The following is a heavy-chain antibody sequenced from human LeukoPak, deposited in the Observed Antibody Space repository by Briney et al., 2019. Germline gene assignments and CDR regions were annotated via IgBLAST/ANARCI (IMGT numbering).Heavy chain of an antibody. CDR1: GDSIGSSNNY. J-gene: IGHJ4*02. D-gene: IGHD6-13*01. CDR2: IFYSGST. Sequence: SSETLSLTCTVSGDSIGSSNNYWAWVRQPPGKGLEWLGSIFYSGSTYYNPSLKSRVTISVDTSKNQFSLNLYSLTAADTATYYCARRGITYSSSFFAYWGQGTLVTVSS. V-gene: IGHV4-39*01. CDR3: ARRGITYSSSFFAY.